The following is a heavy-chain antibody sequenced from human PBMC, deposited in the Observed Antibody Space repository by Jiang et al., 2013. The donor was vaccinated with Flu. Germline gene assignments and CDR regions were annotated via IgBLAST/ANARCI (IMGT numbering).Heavy chain of an antibody. CDR3: VRHSGYHYSSEYFQH. V-gene: IGHV1-69*06. J-gene: IGHJ1*01. D-gene: IGHD3-22*01. CDR1: GGIFNSHA. CDR2: IVALFGTT. Sequence: SGAEVKKPGSSVKVSCKASGGIFNSHAISWVRQAPGQGLEWMGGIVALFGTTSYAQKFQGRVTITADKSSTTVYMELSGLRSEDTAVFYCVRHSGYHYSSEYFQHWGPGHPGHRLL.